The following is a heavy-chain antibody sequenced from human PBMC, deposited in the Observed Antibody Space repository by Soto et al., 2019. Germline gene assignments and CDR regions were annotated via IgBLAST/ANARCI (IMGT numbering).Heavy chain of an antibody. CDR2: FSGDGFNT. J-gene: IGHJ4*02. D-gene: IGHD3-3*01. CDR1: GFTFSRYA. CDR3: AKETGIPTFGRITRPIDS. V-gene: IGHV3-23*01. Sequence: EVQLLESGGGLVQPGGSLRLSCAASGFTFSRYAMSWVRQAPEKGLEWVSTFSGDGFNTYYADSVKGRFTISRDNSMDKLFLHMDSLRAEDTAIYYCAKETGIPTFGRITRPIDSWGLGTLVTVSS.